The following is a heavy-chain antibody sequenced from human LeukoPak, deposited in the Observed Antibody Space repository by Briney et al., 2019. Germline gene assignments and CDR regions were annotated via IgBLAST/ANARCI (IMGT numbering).Heavy chain of an antibody. Sequence: GGSLRLSCAASGYTFSAYSLTWVRQAPGKGLEWVSFTTSSSNTIFYADSVKGRFTISRDNAKNSLYLQMNSLREEDTAVYYCVRVRSGYYFDYWGQGTLVTVSS. CDR2: TTSSSNTI. CDR1: GYTFSAYS. J-gene: IGHJ4*02. V-gene: IGHV3-48*02. D-gene: IGHD3-3*01. CDR3: VRVRSGYYFDY.